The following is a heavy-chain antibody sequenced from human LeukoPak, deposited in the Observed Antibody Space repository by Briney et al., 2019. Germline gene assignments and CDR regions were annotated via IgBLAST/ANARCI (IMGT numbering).Heavy chain of an antibody. V-gene: IGHV3-43*02. D-gene: IGHD6-13*01. Sequence: PGESLRLSCAASGFNFDDYVMHWVRQPPGKGLEWISFISGDGTNTYYSDSVRGRFIISRDNRKNSLYLQLHSLTTDDTALYYRAKGLVPGSWYVGTRGQGTLVTVSS. CDR3: AKGLVPGSWYVGT. CDR1: GFNFDDYV. CDR2: ISGDGTNT. J-gene: IGHJ4*02.